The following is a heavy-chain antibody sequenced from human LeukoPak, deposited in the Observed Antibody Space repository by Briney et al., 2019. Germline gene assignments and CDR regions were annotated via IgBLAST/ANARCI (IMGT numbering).Heavy chain of an antibody. Sequence: GGSLRLSCAVSGITLSNYGMSWVRQAPGKGLEWVAGISGSGGSTNYADSVKGRFTISRDNPKNTLYLQMNSLRAEDTAVYYCAKGEGAAGTGNWFDPWGQGTLVTVSS. J-gene: IGHJ5*02. CDR1: GITLSNYG. D-gene: IGHD6-13*01. V-gene: IGHV3-23*01. CDR2: ISGSGGST. CDR3: AKGEGAAGTGNWFDP.